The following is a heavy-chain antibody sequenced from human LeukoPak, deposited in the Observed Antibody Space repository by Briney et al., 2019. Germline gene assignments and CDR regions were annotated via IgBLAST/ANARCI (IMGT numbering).Heavy chain of an antibody. V-gene: IGHV3-23*01. J-gene: IGHJ4*02. CDR3: ARDLHEYYFDY. CDR2: INTGGGT. CDR1: GFTFNNYA. Sequence: PGGSLRLSCAASGFTFNNYAMTWVRQAPGKGLEWVSTINTGGGTYYAASVKGRFTLSRENSRNTLYLRMNSLRAEDTAVYYCARDLHEYYFDYWGQGTLVTVSS.